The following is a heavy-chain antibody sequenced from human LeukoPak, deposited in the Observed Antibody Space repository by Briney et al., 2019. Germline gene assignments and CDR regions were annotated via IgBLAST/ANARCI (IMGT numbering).Heavy chain of an antibody. CDR1: GFTVSSNY. CDR3: ARDQSDGVAAADPSLYYGMDV. D-gene: IGHD6-13*01. J-gene: IGHJ6*02. V-gene: IGHV3-66*02. CDR2: IYSGGST. Sequence: GGSLRLSCAASGFTVSSNYMSWVRQAPGKGLEWVSVIYSGGSTYYADSVKGRFTISRDNSKNMLYLQMNSLRAEDTAVYYCARDQSDGVAAADPSLYYGMDVWGQGTTVTVSS.